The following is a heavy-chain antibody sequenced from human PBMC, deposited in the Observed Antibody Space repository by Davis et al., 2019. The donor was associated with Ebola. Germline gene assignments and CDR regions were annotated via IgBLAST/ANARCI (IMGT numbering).Heavy chain of an antibody. CDR1: GYTFTSYY. J-gene: IGHJ4*02. D-gene: IGHD1-26*01. CDR2: INPNSGGT. CDR3: ARGGGSSKRTMGY. V-gene: IGHV1-2*04. Sequence: AASVTVSCKASGYTFTSYYMHWVRQAPGQGLEWMGWINPNSGGTNYAQKFQGWVTMTRDTSISTAYMELSRLRSDDTAVYYCARGGGSSKRTMGYWGQGTLVTVSS.